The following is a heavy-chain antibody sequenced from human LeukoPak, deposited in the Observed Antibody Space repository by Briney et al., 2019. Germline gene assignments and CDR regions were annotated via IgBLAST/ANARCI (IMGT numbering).Heavy chain of an antibody. D-gene: IGHD6-13*01. CDR2: TYYRSKWYN. V-gene: IGHV6-1*01. CDR1: GDSVSSNSAA. Sequence: SQTLSLTCAISGDSVSSNSAAWYWIRQSPSRGLEWLGRTYYRSKWYNDYAVSVKSRITINPDTSKNQFSLQLNSVTPEDTAVHYCASAAIIAAAGSFDYWGQGTLVTVSS. J-gene: IGHJ4*02. CDR3: ASAAIIAAAGSFDY.